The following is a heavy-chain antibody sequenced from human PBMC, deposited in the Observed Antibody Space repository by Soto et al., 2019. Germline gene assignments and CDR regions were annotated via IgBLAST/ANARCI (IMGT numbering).Heavy chain of an antibody. Sequence: LRLSCAVSGFTSSDHDMDWVRQAPGKGLEWVGHSRNKGNNYNTDYAASVKGRFAISRDDSRNSLYLQMNSLKTEDTAVYYCARAGYAHGSDVWGQGTTVTVSS. CDR3: ARAGYAHGSDV. J-gene: IGHJ6*02. V-gene: IGHV3-72*01. D-gene: IGHD2-8*01. CDR1: GFTSSDHD. CDR2: SRNKGNNYNT.